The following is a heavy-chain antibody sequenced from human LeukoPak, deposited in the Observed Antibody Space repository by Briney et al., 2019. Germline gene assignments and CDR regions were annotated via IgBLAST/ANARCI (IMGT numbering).Heavy chain of an antibody. CDR1: GGSISNLNYY. Sequence: SETLSLTCTVSGGSISNLNYYWSWIRQPAGKGLEWIGRIYASGSTNYNPSLKSRVTISVDTSKNQFSLKLSSVTAADTAVYYCARGASPVAGPRWGQGTLVTVSS. CDR3: ARGASPVAGPR. V-gene: IGHV4-61*02. D-gene: IGHD6-19*01. J-gene: IGHJ4*02. CDR2: IYASGST.